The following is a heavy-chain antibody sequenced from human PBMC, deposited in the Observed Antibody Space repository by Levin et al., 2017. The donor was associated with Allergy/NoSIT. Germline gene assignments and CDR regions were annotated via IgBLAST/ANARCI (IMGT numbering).Heavy chain of an antibody. CDR3: ARVPGIQLWTYWYFDL. V-gene: IGHV3-7*01. CDR1: GFTFSSYW. CDR2: IKQDGSEK. J-gene: IGHJ2*01. D-gene: IGHD5-18*01. Sequence: GESLKISCAASGFTFSSYWMSWVRQAPGKGLEWVANIKQDGSEKYYVDSVKGRFSISRDNAKNSLYLQMNSLRAEDTAVYYCARVPGIQLWTYWYFDLWGRGTLVTVSS.